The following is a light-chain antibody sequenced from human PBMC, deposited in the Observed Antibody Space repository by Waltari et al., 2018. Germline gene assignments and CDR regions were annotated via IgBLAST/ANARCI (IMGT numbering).Light chain of an antibody. CDR1: SSDVGSYNL. Sequence: QSALTQPASVSGSPGQSITISCTGTSSDVGSYNLVSWSQQHPGKAPKLMIYEVSKRPSVVSNRFSGSKSVNTASLTISGLQAEDEADYYCCSYAGSRGDVVFGGGTKRTVL. CDR3: CSYAGSRGDVV. V-gene: IGLV2-23*02. J-gene: IGLJ2*01. CDR2: EVS.